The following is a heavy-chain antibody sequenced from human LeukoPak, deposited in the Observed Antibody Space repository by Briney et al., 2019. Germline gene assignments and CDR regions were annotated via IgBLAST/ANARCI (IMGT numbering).Heavy chain of an antibody. CDR1: GKSLNYYY. CDR2: VFDGKTT. J-gene: IGHJ4*02. CDR3: ASGAWATRLHS. D-gene: IGHD5-24*01. V-gene: IGHV4-34*12. Sequence: PSDTLSLTCAVYGKSLNYYYWSWIRQSPEKGLEWIGEVFDGKTTNYNPSLKSRVTISAVTSSNQFSLNLKPVTAADTAVYYCASGAWATRLHSWAQGTLVIVSS.